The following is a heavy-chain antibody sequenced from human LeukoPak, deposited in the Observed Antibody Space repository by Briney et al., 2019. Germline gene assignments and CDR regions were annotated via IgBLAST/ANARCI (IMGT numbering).Heavy chain of an antibody. CDR1: GFTFSSYV. V-gene: IGHV3-23*01. Sequence: GGSLRLSCAASGFTFSSYVMSWVRQAPGKGLEWVSAISGSGGSTYYADSVKGRFTISRDNSKNTLYLQMNSLRAEDTAVYYCAKDRVYSSGWSAFDPWGQGTLVTVSS. D-gene: IGHD6-19*01. J-gene: IGHJ5*02. CDR3: AKDRVYSSGWSAFDP. CDR2: ISGSGGST.